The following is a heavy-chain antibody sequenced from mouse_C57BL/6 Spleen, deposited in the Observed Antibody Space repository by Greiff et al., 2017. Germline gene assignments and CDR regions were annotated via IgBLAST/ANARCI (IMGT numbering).Heavy chain of an antibody. CDR1: GFTFSDYG. CDR3: ARGGLRRFPYAMDY. Sequence: EVQGVESGGGLVKPGGSLKLSCAASGFTFSDYGMHWVRQAPEKGLEWVAYISSGSSTIYYADTVKGRFTISRDNAKNTLFLQMTSLRSEDTAMYYCARGGLRRFPYAMDYWGQGTSVTVSS. CDR2: ISSGSSTI. D-gene: IGHD2-4*01. V-gene: IGHV5-17*01. J-gene: IGHJ4*01.